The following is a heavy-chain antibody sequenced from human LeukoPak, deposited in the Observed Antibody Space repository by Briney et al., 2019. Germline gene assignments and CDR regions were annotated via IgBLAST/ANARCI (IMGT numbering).Heavy chain of an antibody. CDR2: IYYSGST. Sequence: SSETLSLTCTVSGGSISSYYWCWIRQPPGKGLEWIGYIYYSGSTNYNPSLKSRVTISVDTSKNQFSLKLSSVTAADTAVYYCARAPIAARPSDAFDIWGQGTMVTVSS. J-gene: IGHJ3*02. CDR3: ARAPIAARPSDAFDI. V-gene: IGHV4-59*01. D-gene: IGHD6-6*01. CDR1: GGSISSYY.